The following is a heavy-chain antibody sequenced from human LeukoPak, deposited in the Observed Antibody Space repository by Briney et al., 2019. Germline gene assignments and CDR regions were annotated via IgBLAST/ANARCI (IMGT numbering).Heavy chain of an antibody. V-gene: IGHV3-74*01. CDR1: GFTFSSYW. D-gene: IGHD6-13*01. CDR2: INSDGSST. Sequence: PGGSLRPSCAASGFTFSSYWMHWVRQAPGKGLVWVSRINSDGSSTSYADSVKGRFTISRDNAKNTLYLQMNSLRAEDTAVYYCARNIAAHYYYYMDVRGKGTTVTVSS. J-gene: IGHJ6*03. CDR3: ARNIAAHYYYYMDV.